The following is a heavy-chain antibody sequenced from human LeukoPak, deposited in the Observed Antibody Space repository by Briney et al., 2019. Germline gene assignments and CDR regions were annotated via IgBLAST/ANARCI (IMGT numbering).Heavy chain of an antibody. J-gene: IGHJ4*02. V-gene: IGHV3-30-3*01. Sequence: PGRSLRLSRAASGFTFSSYAMHWVRQAPGKGLEWVAVISYDGSNKYYADSVKGRFTISRDNSKNTLYLQMDSLRAEDTAVYYCAKDPIVPMVYEGDYWGQGTLVTVSS. CDR3: AKDPIVPMVYEGDY. CDR2: ISYDGSNK. D-gene: IGHD2-8*01. CDR1: GFTFSSYA.